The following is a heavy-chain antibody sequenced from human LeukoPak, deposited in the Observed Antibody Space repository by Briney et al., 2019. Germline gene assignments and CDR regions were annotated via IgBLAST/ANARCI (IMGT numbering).Heavy chain of an antibody. J-gene: IGHJ4*02. CDR2: MSGSGGNT. Sequence: GGSLRLSCAASGFTLSSYAVSWVRQAPGKGLEWVSGMSGSGGNTYYADSVKGRFAISRDISKNTLYLQMNSLRAEDTALYYCAKDSLPSYGGYFDYWGQGTLVTVSS. CDR3: AKDSLPSYGGYFDY. V-gene: IGHV3-23*01. D-gene: IGHD3-16*01. CDR1: GFTLSSYA.